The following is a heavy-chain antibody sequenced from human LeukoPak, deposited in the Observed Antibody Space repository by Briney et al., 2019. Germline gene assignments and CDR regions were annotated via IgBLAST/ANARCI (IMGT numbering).Heavy chain of an antibody. CDR2: ISGSGGST. CDR1: GFTFSSYA. D-gene: IGHD6-13*01. Sequence: PGGSLRLSCAASGFTFSSYAMSWVRQAPGKGLEWVSAISGSGGSTYYADSVKGRFTISRDNSKNTLYLQMNSLRAEDTAVYYCAEVGYSSSWYDSGFDYWGQGTLVTVSS. V-gene: IGHV3-23*01. J-gene: IGHJ4*02. CDR3: AEVGYSSSWYDSGFDY.